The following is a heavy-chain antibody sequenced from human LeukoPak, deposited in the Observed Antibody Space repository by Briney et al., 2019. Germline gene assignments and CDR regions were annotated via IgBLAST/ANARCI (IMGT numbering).Heavy chain of an antibody. D-gene: IGHD2-2*01. CDR2: INHSGST. CDR1: GGSFSGYY. J-gene: IGHJ5*02. V-gene: IGHV4-34*01. Sequence: PSETLSLTCAVYGGSFSGYYWSWIRQPPGKGLEWIGEINHSGSTNYNPSLKSRVTISVDTSKNQFSLKLSSVTAADTAVYYCARGVCSSTSCYQSWFDPWGQGTLVTVSS. CDR3: ARGVCSSTSCYQSWFDP.